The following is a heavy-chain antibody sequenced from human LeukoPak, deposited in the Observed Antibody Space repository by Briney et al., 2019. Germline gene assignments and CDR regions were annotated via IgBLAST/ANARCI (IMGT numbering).Heavy chain of an antibody. CDR1: GFTFSTCA. CDR2: ISGTTSGT. D-gene: IGHD1-14*01. CDR3: AKVRTYFYHGLDV. V-gene: IGHV3-23*01. Sequence: GGSLRLSCAASGFTFSTCAMSWVRQAPGKGLEWVSGISGTTSGTYYADSVKGRFTISRDNSKNTLFMQVNSLRAEDTAVYYCAKVRTYFYHGLDVWGQGTTVTVSS. J-gene: IGHJ6*02.